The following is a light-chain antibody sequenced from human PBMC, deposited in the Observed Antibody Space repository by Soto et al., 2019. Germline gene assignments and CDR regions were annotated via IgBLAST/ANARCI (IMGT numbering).Light chain of an antibody. CDR2: DAS. Sequence: EIVLTQSPGTLSLSPGQRATLSCRASQRLSSNYLAWYQQKPGQAPRLLIYDASSRATGIPDRFSGSGSGTDFTLTITRLEPEDFAVYYCQQYSSFMYTFGQGTKLEIK. CDR1: QRLSSNY. J-gene: IGKJ2*01. CDR3: QQYSSFMYT. V-gene: IGKV3-20*01.